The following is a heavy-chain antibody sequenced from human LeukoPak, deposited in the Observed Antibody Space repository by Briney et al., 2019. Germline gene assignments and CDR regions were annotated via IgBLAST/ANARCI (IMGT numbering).Heavy chain of an antibody. CDR2: ISASNGNT. CDR3: ARDNLYYGSDY. CDR1: GYTFTGYD. Sequence: ASVRVSCKASGYTFTGYDISWVRQAPGQGLEWMGWISASNGNTNYAQILQGRVTLTTDASTSTAYMELRSLTSDDTAVYYCARDNLYYGSDYWGQGTLVTVSS. D-gene: IGHD3-3*01. J-gene: IGHJ4*02. V-gene: IGHV1-18*01.